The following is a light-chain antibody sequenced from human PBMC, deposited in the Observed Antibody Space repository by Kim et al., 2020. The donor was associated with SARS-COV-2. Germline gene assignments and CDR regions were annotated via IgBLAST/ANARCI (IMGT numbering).Light chain of an antibody. Sequence: GQSIPTSCTGTSGDVCGYNYVSLYQQHPGKAPKLMIYDVSNRPSGVSNRFSGSKSGNTASLTISGLQAEDEADYYCSSYTSSSTRVFGGGTQLTVL. J-gene: IGLJ3*02. CDR3: SSYTSSSTRV. CDR2: DVS. V-gene: IGLV2-14*03. CDR1: SGDVCGYNY.